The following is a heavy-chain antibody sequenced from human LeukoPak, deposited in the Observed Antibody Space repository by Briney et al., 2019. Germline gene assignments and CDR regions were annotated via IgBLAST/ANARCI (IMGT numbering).Heavy chain of an antibody. CDR2: ISGSGGNT. CDR3: SGYSDFDDC. CDR1: GFTYREYA. J-gene: IGHJ4*02. Sequence: HPGGSLRLSCAASGFTYREYAMGWVRQAPGKGLEWVSLISGSGGNTYYADSVKGRFTIFRDNSNNMLLLQMNSLRAEDTALYYCSGYSDFDDCWGRGTLVTVSS. V-gene: IGHV3-23*01. D-gene: IGHD5-12*01.